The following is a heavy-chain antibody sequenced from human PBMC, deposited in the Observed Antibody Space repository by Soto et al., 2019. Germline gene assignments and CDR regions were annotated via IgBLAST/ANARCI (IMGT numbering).Heavy chain of an antibody. CDR2: INHSGST. D-gene: IGHD2-15*01. Sequence: LSLTCAVYGGSFSGYYWSWIRQPPGKGLEWIGEINHSGSTNYNPSLKSRVTISVDTSKNQFSLKLSSVTAADTAVYYCARVRYCSGGSCPVPLGVFDPWGQGTLLTVSS. CDR3: ARVRYCSGGSCPVPLGVFDP. J-gene: IGHJ5*02. V-gene: IGHV4-34*01. CDR1: GGSFSGYY.